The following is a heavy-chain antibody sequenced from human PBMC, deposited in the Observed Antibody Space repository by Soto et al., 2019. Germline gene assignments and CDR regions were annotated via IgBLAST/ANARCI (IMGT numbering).Heavy chain of an antibody. CDR3: ARYPGDQLYYFDY. Sequence: ASVKVACKASGYTFTSYAMHWVRQAPGQRLEWMGWISAGIGNTKYSQKFQGRVTITRDTSASTAYMELSSLRSEDTAVYYCARYPGDQLYYFDYWGQGTLVTV. CDR2: ISAGIGNT. V-gene: IGHV1-3*01. J-gene: IGHJ4*02. D-gene: IGHD7-27*01. CDR1: GYTFTSYA.